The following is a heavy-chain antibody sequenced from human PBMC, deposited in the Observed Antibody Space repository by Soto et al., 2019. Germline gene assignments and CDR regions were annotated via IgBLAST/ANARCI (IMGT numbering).Heavy chain of an antibody. Sequence: SVKVCCKASGGTFSSYAISWVRQAPGQGLEWMGGIIPIFGTANYAQKFQGRVTITADESTSTAYMELSSLRSEDTAVYYCAREGPYYYDSSGPNSFDPWGQGTLVTVSS. CDR2: IIPIFGTA. D-gene: IGHD3-22*01. J-gene: IGHJ5*02. V-gene: IGHV1-69*13. CDR1: GGTFSSYA. CDR3: AREGPYYYDSSGPNSFDP.